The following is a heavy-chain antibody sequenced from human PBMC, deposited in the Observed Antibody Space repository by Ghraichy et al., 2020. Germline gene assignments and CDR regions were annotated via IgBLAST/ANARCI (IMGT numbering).Heavy chain of an antibody. CDR2: LSYSGTT. J-gene: IGHJ3*02. V-gene: IGHV4-59*08. CDR3: ARHGGLLGPPILVNFDI. D-gene: IGHD3-16*01. Sequence: SETLSLTCAVSGGSVSDYYWSWIRQPPGKGLEWLGYLSYSGTTNYSPSLRSRVTMSLDTSKNQVSLNLNSVTAADTAVYYCARHGGLLGPPILVNFDIWGQGTMVTVSS. CDR1: GGSVSDYY.